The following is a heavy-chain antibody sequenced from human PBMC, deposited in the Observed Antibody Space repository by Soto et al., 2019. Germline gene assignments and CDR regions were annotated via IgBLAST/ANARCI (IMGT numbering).Heavy chain of an antibody. CDR3: ARDNSRTVATIYGFDP. J-gene: IGHJ5*02. CDR1: GFTFSSYS. CDR2: ISSSSSTI. D-gene: IGHD5-12*01. Sequence: GGSLRLSCAASGFTFSSYSMNWVRQAPGKGLEWVSYISSSSSTIYYADSVKGRFTISRDNAKNSLYLQMNSLRAEDTAVYYCARDNSRTVATIYGFDPWGQGTLVTVSS. V-gene: IGHV3-48*01.